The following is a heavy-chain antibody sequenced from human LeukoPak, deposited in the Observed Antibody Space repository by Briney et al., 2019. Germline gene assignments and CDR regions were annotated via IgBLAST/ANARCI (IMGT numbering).Heavy chain of an antibody. CDR2: INPNSGGT. V-gene: IGHV1-2*06. J-gene: IGHJ3*02. D-gene: IGHD1-26*01. CDR1: GYTFTGYY. Sequence: ASVKVSCKASGYTFTGYYMHWERQAPGQGLEWMGRINPNSGGTNYAQKFQGRVTMTRDTSISTAYMELSRLRSDDTAVYYCARAPSGSYHDAFDIWGQGTMVTVSS. CDR3: ARAPSGSYHDAFDI.